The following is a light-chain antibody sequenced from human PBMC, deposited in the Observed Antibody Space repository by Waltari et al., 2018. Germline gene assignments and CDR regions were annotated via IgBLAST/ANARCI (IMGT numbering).Light chain of an antibody. Sequence: DIVMTQSPATLSVSPGERATLSCRASQSVYGHLAWYQQKPGQSPRLLIFGTSARATGIPDRLTGSGSGTEYSLTISSLQSEDFAVYFCHQYTNWPFSFGPGTTLEI. J-gene: IGKJ3*01. CDR2: GTS. CDR3: HQYTNWPFS. V-gene: IGKV3-15*01. CDR1: QSVYGH.